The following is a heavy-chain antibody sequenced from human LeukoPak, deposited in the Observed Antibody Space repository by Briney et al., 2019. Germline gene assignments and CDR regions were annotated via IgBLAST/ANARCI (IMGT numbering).Heavy chain of an antibody. CDR1: VYTLTELS. CDR3: TRVGDLSDWYFDL. D-gene: IGHD3-10*01. V-gene: IGHV1-24*01. J-gene: IGHJ2*01. Sequence: GASVKVSCKVSVYTLTELSMHWVRQAPGKGLEWMGGFDPEDGETIYAQNLQGRVTMTTDTSTSTAYMELRSLRSDDTAVYYCTRVGDLSDWYFDLWGRGTLVTVSS. CDR2: FDPEDGET.